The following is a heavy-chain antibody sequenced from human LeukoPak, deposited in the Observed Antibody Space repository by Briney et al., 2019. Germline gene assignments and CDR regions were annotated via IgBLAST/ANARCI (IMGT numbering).Heavy chain of an antibody. V-gene: IGHV3-74*01. Sequence: QPGGSLRLSCAASGFTFSSYWMHWVRQAPGKGLVWVSRINTDGSTTSYADSVKGRFTISRDNAKNSLYLQMNSLRAEDTAVYYCARDSAYYYDSSGYHAGDYWGQGTLVTVSS. CDR2: INTDGSTT. J-gene: IGHJ4*02. CDR1: GFTFSSYW. D-gene: IGHD3-22*01. CDR3: ARDSAYYYDSSGYHAGDY.